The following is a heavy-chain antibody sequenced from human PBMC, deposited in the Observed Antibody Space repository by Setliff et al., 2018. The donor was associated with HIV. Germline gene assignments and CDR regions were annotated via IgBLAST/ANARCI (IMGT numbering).Heavy chain of an antibody. V-gene: IGHV4-59*11. Sequence: SLTCTVSGGSISSHYWSWIRQPPGKGLEWIGYIYYTGSTYYNPSLESRVTMSVDTSKNQFSLKLKFVTAADTAIYYCTRGRTDTAMAHDYWGQGTPVTVSS. D-gene: IGHD5-18*01. CDR1: GGSISSHY. J-gene: IGHJ4*02. CDR2: IYYTGST. CDR3: TRGRTDTAMAHDY.